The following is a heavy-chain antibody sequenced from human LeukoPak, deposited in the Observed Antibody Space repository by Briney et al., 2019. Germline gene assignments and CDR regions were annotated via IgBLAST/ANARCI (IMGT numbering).Heavy chain of an antibody. CDR2: ISSSSSYI. J-gene: IGHJ4*02. CDR1: GFTFSSYS. Sequence: GGSLRLSCAASGFTFSSYSMNWVRQAPGKGLEWVSSISSSSSYIYYADSVKGRFTISRDNAKNSLYLQMNSLGAEDTAVYYCARDDPPRFGEFAGPYYFDYWGQGTLVTVSS. D-gene: IGHD3-10*01. CDR3: ARDDPPRFGEFAGPYYFDY. V-gene: IGHV3-21*01.